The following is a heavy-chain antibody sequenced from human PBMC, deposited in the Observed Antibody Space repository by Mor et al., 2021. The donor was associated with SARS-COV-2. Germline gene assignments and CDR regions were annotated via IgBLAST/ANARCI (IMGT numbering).Heavy chain of an antibody. J-gene: IGHJ4*02. Sequence: SGSGVSTYYADSVKGRFTISRDNSKNTLYLQMNSLRAEDTAVYYCAKSKPQRLVMGNLDYWGQGALVTVSS. V-gene: IGHV3-23*01. D-gene: IGHD6-13*01. CDR2: SGSGVST. CDR3: AKSKPQRLVMGNLDY.